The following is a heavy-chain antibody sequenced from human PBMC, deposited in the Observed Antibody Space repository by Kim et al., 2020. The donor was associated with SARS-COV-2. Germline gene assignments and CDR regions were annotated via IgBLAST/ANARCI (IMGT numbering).Heavy chain of an antibody. D-gene: IGHD3-3*01. CDR2: I. Sequence: ISHPDAVKGRFPIARDNAKNSLYLQMNSLRVEDTAVYYCARVSARIKNFDYWGQGTLVTVSS. CDR3: ARVSARIKNFDY. J-gene: IGHJ4*02. V-gene: IGHV3-21*06.